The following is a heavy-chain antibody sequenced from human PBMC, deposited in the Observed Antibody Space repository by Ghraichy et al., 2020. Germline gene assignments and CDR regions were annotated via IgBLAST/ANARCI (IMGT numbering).Heavy chain of an antibody. D-gene: IGHD3-10*01. CDR2: IYSDDRI. V-gene: IGHV3-53*01. Sequence: GESLRLSCAASGFSVSTNYMSWVRQAPGKGLEWVSVIYSDDRIYFADFVKGRFTISRDISKNTLYLQMNSLRAEDTAVYYCARVVGDWYFDLWGRGTLVTVSS. CDR1: GFSVSTNY. CDR3: ARVVGDWYFDL. J-gene: IGHJ2*01.